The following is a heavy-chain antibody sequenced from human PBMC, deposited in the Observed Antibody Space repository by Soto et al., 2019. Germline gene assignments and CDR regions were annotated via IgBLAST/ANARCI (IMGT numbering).Heavy chain of an antibody. D-gene: IGHD6-19*01. CDR2: INHSGST. CDR3: ARGRWLVWRGDWFDP. V-gene: IGHV4-34*01. CDR1: GGSFSGYY. J-gene: IGHJ5*02. Sequence: PSETLSLTCAVYGGSFSGYYWCWIRQPPGKGLEWIGEINHSGSTNYNPSLKSRVTISVDTSKNQFSLKLSSETAADTAVYYCARGRWLVWRGDWFDPWGQGTLVTVSS.